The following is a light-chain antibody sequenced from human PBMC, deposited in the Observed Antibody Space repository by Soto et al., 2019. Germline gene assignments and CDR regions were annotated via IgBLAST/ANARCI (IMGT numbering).Light chain of an antibody. CDR1: QGVTTN. V-gene: IGKV3D-11*01. Sequence: EIIMTQSPGTLSVSPGERATLSCRAAQGVTTNFAWYQQKSGQSPRLLIYDASIRATGIPARFSGSGSGTDFTLTISSLEPEDFAVYYCQQRRNWQVTFGQGTRLEIK. CDR3: QQRRNWQVT. J-gene: IGKJ5*01. CDR2: DAS.